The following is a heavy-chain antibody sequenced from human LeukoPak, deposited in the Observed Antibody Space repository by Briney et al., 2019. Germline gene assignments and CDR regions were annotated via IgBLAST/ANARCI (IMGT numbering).Heavy chain of an antibody. Sequence: GGSLRLSCAVSGFTFSSYWMHWVRQAPGKGLVWVSHIKTDGSTTAYADSVKGRFTISRDNAKNTLYLQMNSLRAEDTAVYYCAKDRKYYDFWSGYSESFDYWGQGTLVTVSS. V-gene: IGHV3-74*01. J-gene: IGHJ4*02. CDR1: GFTFSSYW. CDR2: IKTDGSTT. D-gene: IGHD3-3*01. CDR3: AKDRKYYDFWSGYSESFDY.